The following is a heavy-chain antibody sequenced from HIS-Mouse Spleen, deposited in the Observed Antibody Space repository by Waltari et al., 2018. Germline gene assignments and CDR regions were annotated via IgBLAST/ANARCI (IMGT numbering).Heavy chain of an antibody. Sequence: QLQLQESGPGLVKPSETLSLTCTVSGGSISSSSYYWGWIRQPPGKGLEWIGGIDYSGSTDSNPSLKRRVTISVDTAKNQFSLKLSSVTAADTAVYYCAREIPYSSSWYDWYFDLWGRGTLVTVSS. CDR3: AREIPYSSSWYDWYFDL. D-gene: IGHD6-13*01. V-gene: IGHV4-39*07. CDR2: IDYSGST. J-gene: IGHJ2*01. CDR1: GGSISSSSYY.